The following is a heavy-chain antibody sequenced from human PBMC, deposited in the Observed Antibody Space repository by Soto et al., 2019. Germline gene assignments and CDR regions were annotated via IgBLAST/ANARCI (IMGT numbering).Heavy chain of an antibody. D-gene: IGHD3-10*01. CDR3: ARRRGGATPPFGDYYGMDV. CDR2: IIPIFGTA. V-gene: IGHV1-69*13. Sequence: SVKVSCKASGGTFSSYAISWVRQAPGQGLEWMGGIIPIFGTANYAQKFQGRVTITADESTSTAYMELSSLRSEDTAVYYCARRRGGATPPFGDYYGMDVWGQGTTVTVSS. J-gene: IGHJ6*02. CDR1: GGTFSSYA.